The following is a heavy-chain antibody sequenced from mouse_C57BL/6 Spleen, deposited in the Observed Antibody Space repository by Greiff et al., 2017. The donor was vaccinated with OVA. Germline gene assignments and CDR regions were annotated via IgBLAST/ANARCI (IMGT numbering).Heavy chain of an antibody. CDR3: ARNSDGLPYAMDY. J-gene: IGHJ4*01. Sequence: QVQLQQPGAELVRPGSSVKLSCKASGYTFTSYWMHWVKQRPIQGLEWIGNIDPSDSETHYNQKFKDKATLTVDKSSSTAYMQLSSLTSEDSAVYYCARNSDGLPYAMDYWGQGTSVTVSS. D-gene: IGHD2-4*01. V-gene: IGHV1-52*01. CDR2: IDPSDSET. CDR1: GYTFTSYW.